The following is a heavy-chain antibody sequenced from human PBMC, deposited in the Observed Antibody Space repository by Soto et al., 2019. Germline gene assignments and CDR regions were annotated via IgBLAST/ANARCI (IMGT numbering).Heavy chain of an antibody. CDR2: IYYSGSI. D-gene: IGHD2-15*01. Sequence: SETLSLTCTVSGGSISSGDYYWSWIRQPPGKGLEWIGYIYYSGSINYNPSLKSRVTISVDTSKNQFSLKLSSVTAADTAVYYCARRWGRSFDYWGQGTLVTVSS. CDR1: GGSISSGDYY. V-gene: IGHV4-61*08. J-gene: IGHJ4*02. CDR3: ARRWGRSFDY.